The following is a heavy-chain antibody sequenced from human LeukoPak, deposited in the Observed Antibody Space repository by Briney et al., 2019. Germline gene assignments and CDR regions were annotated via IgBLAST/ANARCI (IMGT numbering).Heavy chain of an antibody. Sequence: SVKVSCKASGGTFSSYAISWVRQAPGQGLEWMGGIIPIFGTANYAQKFQGRVTITADESTSTAYMELSSLRSEDTAVYYCAREPADSVGAIGRFLPWGQRTLVTVSS. CDR1: GGTFSSYA. CDR2: IIPIFGTA. D-gene: IGHD1-26*01. V-gene: IGHV1-69*13. J-gene: IGHJ5*02. CDR3: AREPADSVGAIGRFLP.